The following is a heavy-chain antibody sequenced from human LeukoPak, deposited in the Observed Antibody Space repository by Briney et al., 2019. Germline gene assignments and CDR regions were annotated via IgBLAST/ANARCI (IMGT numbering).Heavy chain of an antibody. V-gene: IGHV4-38-2*02. Sequence: PSETLSLTCSVSGYSISSGFYWGWIRQPPGKGLEWIGSMYHSGSTYYNPSLRSRVTISIDTSKNQFSLKLSSVTAADTAVYYCARPTLPQGYSSGWYTYWGQGTLVTVSS. CDR2: MYHSGST. D-gene: IGHD6-19*01. CDR1: GYSISSGFY. J-gene: IGHJ4*02. CDR3: ARPTLPQGYSSGWYTY.